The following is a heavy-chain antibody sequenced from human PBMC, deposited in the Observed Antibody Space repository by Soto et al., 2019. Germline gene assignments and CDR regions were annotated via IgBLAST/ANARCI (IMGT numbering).Heavy chain of an antibody. Sequence: SETLSLTCTVSGSSLSSYYWTWIRQPPGSGLEWIGYVSNSGSTNYNPSLKSRVTISVDTSKNHFSLKLSSVAAADTAVYYCARNFDYWGQGTLVTVSS. J-gene: IGHJ4*02. CDR2: VSNSGST. CDR1: GSSLSSYY. CDR3: ARNFDY. V-gene: IGHV4-59*12.